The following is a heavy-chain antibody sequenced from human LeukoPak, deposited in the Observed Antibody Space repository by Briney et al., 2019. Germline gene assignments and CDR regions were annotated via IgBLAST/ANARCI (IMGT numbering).Heavy chain of an antibody. CDR2: INPSGGSR. J-gene: IGHJ3*02. Sequence: ASVNVSCKGSGYTFTSYFLHWVRQPPGQGLEWIGVINPSGGSRSDAQKLEGRVMMTRDTSTSTVYMELTSLRSEDTAEYCCARASVTRGDAFDIWGQGTTVTVRS. CDR3: ARASVTRGDAFDI. CDR1: GYTFTSYF. D-gene: IGHD1-1*01. V-gene: IGHV1-46*04.